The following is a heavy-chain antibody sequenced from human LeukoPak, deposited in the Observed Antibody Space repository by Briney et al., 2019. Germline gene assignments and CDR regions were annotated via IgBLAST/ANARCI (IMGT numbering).Heavy chain of an antibody. V-gene: IGHV4-38-2*01. CDR1: GYSFTSGHY. J-gene: IGHJ4*02. D-gene: IGHD2-2*01. Sequence: SETLSLTCSVSGYSFTSGHYWGWIRQPPGRGLEWIANIYHTGSAHYNPSLKSRVTISVDTSKDQFSLKLSSVTAADTAVYYCARYCTSTTCILRGFDYWGQGTLVTVSS. CDR2: IYHTGSA. CDR3: ARYCTSTTCILRGFDY.